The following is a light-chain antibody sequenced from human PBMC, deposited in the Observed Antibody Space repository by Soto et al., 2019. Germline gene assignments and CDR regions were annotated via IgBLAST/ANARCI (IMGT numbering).Light chain of an antibody. V-gene: IGKV1-39*01. Sequence: DIQMTQSPSSLSASVGDRVTITCRASQAIGGYLNWYQQKPGKAPELLIYAASSLQSGVPSRFTGSGSGTEFTLTISRLQPEDFATYYCQQSYGSPELTFGGGTKVEIK. J-gene: IGKJ4*01. CDR1: QAIGGY. CDR3: QQSYGSPELT. CDR2: AAS.